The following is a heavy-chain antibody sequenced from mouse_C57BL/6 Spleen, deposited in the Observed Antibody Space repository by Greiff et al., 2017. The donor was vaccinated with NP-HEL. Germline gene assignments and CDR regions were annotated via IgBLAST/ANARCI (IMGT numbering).Heavy chain of an antibody. J-gene: IGHJ4*01. Sequence: DVHLVESGGGLVKPGGSLKLSCAASGFTFSSYTMSWVRQTPEKRLEWVATISGSGGNTYYPDSVKGRFTISRDNAKNTLYLHMSSLRSEDTALYFCAREDYYYGSDYYAMDYWGQGTSVTVSS. CDR1: GFTFSSYT. D-gene: IGHD1-1*01. CDR3: AREDYYYGSDYYAMDY. V-gene: IGHV5-9*01. CDR2: ISGSGGNT.